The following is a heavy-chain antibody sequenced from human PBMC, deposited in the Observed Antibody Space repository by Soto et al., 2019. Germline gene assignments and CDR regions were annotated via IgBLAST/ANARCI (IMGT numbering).Heavy chain of an antibody. Sequence: ASVKVSCKASGYTFTSYYMHWVRQAPGQGLEWMGIINPSGGSTSYAQKFQGRVTMTRDTSTSTVYMELSSLRSEDTAVYYCASAVYYGSGSYSKTTLFNYFDYWGQGTLVTVSS. CDR1: GYTFTSYY. D-gene: IGHD3-10*01. J-gene: IGHJ4*02. CDR2: INPSGGST. CDR3: ASAVYYGSGSYSKTTLFNYFDY. V-gene: IGHV1-46*03.